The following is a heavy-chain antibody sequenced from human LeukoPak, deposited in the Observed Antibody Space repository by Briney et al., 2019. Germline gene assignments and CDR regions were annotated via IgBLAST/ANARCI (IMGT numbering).Heavy chain of an antibody. CDR3: ARDTNPYGDYGEGSYYFDY. V-gene: IGHV1-69*13. D-gene: IGHD4-17*01. CDR2: IIPIFGTA. CDR1: GGTFSSYA. J-gene: IGHJ4*02. Sequence: ASVKVSCKASGGTFSSYAISWVRQAPGQGLEWMGGIIPIFGTASYAQKFQGRVTITADESTSTAYMELSSLRSEDTAVYYCARDTNPYGDYGEGSYYFDYWGQGTLVTVSS.